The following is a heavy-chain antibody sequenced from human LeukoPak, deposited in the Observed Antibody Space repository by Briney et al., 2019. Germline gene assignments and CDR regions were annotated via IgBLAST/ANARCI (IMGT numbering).Heavy chain of an antibody. V-gene: IGHV3-30*02. J-gene: IGHJ4*02. Sequence: PGGSLRLSCAASGFTFSSYGMHWVRQAPGKGLEWVAFIRYDGSNKYYADSVKGRFTISRDNSKNTLYLQMNSLRAEDTAMYYCARPQGSSGSXGYFDYXXXXTLVTVSX. CDR3: ARPQGSSGSXGYFDY. D-gene: IGHD3-22*01. CDR2: IRYDGSNK. CDR1: GFTFSSYG.